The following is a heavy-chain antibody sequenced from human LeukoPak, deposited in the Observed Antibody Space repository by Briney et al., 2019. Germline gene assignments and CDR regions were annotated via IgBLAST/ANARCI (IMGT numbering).Heavy chain of an antibody. Sequence: SETLSLTCTVSGGSISSYNWSWIRQPPGKGREWIGYIYYSGSTNYNPSLKSRVTISVDTSKNQFSLKLSSVTAADTAVYYCAKGPQNDFYYYDSSGYYSYWYFDLWGRGTLVTVSS. CDR1: GGSISSYN. J-gene: IGHJ2*01. D-gene: IGHD3-22*01. CDR2: IYYSGST. CDR3: AKGPQNDFYYYDSSGYYSYWYFDL. V-gene: IGHV4-59*01.